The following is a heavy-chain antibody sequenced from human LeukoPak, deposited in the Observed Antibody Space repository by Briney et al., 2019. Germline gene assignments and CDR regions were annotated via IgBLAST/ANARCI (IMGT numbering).Heavy chain of an antibody. CDR3: AKRIAARPFDY. Sequence: ASVKVSCKVSGYTLTELSMHWVRQAPGKGLEWMGGFDPEDGETIYAQKFQGRVTMTEDTSTDTAYMELSSVTAADTAVYYCAKRIAARPFDYWGQGTLVTVSS. V-gene: IGHV1-24*01. CDR1: GYTLTELS. CDR2: FDPEDGET. D-gene: IGHD6-6*01. J-gene: IGHJ4*02.